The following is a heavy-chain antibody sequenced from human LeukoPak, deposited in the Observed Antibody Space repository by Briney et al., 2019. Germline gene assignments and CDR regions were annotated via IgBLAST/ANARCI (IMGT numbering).Heavy chain of an antibody. Sequence: GGSLRLSCAASGFTFCSYSMNWVRQAPGKGLEWVSSISSSSYIYYADSVKGRFTISRDNAKNSLYLQMNSLRAEDTAVYYCARDLVVGATKDYWGQGTLVTVSS. CDR2: ISSSSYI. CDR1: GFTFCSYS. D-gene: IGHD1-26*01. CDR3: ARDLVVGATKDY. J-gene: IGHJ4*02. V-gene: IGHV3-21*01.